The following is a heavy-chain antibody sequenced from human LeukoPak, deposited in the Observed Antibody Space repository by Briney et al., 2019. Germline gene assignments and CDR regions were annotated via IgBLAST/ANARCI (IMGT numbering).Heavy chain of an antibody. CDR3: ARVRSGSSDY. D-gene: IGHD1-26*01. V-gene: IGHV3-48*04. Sequence: GGSLRLSCAASGFTFSSYSMNWVRQAPGKGLEWVSYISSSSSTIYYAESVKGRFTICRDNAKNSLYLQMNSLRAEDTAVYYCARVRSGSSDYWGQGTLVTVSS. CDR1: GFTFSSYS. J-gene: IGHJ4*02. CDR2: ISSSSSTI.